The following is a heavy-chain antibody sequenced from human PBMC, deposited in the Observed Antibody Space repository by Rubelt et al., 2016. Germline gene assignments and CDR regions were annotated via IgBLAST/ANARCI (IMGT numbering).Heavy chain of an antibody. J-gene: IGHJ4*02. CDR2: ISYDGNIE. Sequence: GKGLEWVAVISYDGNIENYADSVRGRFTISRDQSKNTLYLQMSSLKTEDTAVYYCARVSYCGGDCYYPDQPDDYWGQGTLVTVSS. D-gene: IGHD2-21*02. V-gene: IGHV3-30*04. CDR3: ARVSYCGGDCYYPDQPDDY.